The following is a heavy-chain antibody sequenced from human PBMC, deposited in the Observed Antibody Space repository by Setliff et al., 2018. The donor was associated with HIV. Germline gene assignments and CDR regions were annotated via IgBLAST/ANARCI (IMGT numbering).Heavy chain of an antibody. V-gene: IGHV4-4*09. CDR2: IFESGGT. CDR3: ARTARVFDF. J-gene: IGHJ4*02. Sequence: PSETLSLTCTVSDDSITGYYWSWIRQSPGKGLQCIGYIFESGGTDYNPSLRSRVTISMDTSKRQFSLTLTSVTAADTAAYYCARTARVFDFWGQGILVTVSS. CDR1: DDSITGYY.